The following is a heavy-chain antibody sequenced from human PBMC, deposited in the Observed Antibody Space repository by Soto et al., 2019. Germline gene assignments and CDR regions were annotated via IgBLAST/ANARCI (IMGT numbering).Heavy chain of an antibody. CDR1: GFTFTSSA. Sequence: GASVKVSCKASGFTFTSSAVQWGRQARGQRLEWIGWIVVGSGNTNYAQKFQERVTITRDISTSTAYMELSSLRSEDTAVYYCAADNRGPYDFWSGYPASGMDVWGQGTTVTVSS. D-gene: IGHD3-3*01. CDR2: IVVGSGNT. CDR3: AADNRGPYDFWSGYPASGMDV. J-gene: IGHJ6*02. V-gene: IGHV1-58*01.